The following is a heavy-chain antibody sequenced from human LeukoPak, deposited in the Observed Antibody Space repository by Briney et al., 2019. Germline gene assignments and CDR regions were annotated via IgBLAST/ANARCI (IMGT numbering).Heavy chain of an antibody. CDR3: ARDRIYCSGGSCYYNGFDP. D-gene: IGHD2-15*01. CDR2: IYYSGST. CDR1: GGSISSYY. J-gene: IGHJ5*02. V-gene: IGHV4-59*01. Sequence: PSETLSLTCTVSGGSISSYYWSWIRQPPGKGLEWIGYIYYSGSTNYNPSLKSRVTISVDTSKNQFSLKLSFVTAADTAVYYCARDRIYCSGGSCYYNGFDPWGQGTLVTVSS.